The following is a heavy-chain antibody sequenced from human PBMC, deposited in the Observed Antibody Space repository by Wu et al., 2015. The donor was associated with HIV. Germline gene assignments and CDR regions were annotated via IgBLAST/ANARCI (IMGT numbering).Heavy chain of an antibody. CDR2: MNPKHGGS. Sequence: GVEVKEPGADVKVSCKIPESTFSRHDVNWLRQASGRGLEWMGWMNPKHGGSGSIEKILGRVTMTRDISISTAYMELSRLRSDDTAVYFCVVATISAFDIWGHGTMVTVS. CDR1: ESTFSRHD. D-gene: IGHD5-24*01. CDR3: VVATISAFDI. J-gene: IGHJ3*02. V-gene: IGHV1-8*01.